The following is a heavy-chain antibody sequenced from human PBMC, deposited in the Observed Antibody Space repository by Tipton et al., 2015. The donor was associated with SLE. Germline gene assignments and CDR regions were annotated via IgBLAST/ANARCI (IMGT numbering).Heavy chain of an antibody. V-gene: IGHV3-7*01. D-gene: IGHD3-10*01. CDR1: AFTSSSYW. Sequence: SLRLSCAASAFTSSSYWMSWVRQAPGKGLEWVANIKQDGSEKYYVDSVKGRFTISRDNAKNSLYLQMNSLRAEDTAVYYCARERGSAGDYWGQGTQVTVSS. J-gene: IGHJ4*02. CDR2: IKQDGSEK. CDR3: ARERGSAGDY.